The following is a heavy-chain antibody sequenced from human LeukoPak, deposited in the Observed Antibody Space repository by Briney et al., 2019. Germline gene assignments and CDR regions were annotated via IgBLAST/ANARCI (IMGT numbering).Heavy chain of an antibody. J-gene: IGHJ4*02. V-gene: IGHV1-2*02. CDR3: ARDMISSGWYSALGY. CDR2: INPNSGGT. CDR1: GYTFSGYY. Sequence: ASVKVSCKASGYTFSGYYMHWVRQAPVQGLEWMGWINPNSGGTNYAQKFQGRVTMTRDTSISTAYMELSRLRSDDTAVYYCARDMISSGWYSALGYWGQGTLVTVSS. D-gene: IGHD6-19*01.